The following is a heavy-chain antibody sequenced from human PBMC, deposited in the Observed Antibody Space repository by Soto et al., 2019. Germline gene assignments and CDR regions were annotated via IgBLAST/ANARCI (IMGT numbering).Heavy chain of an antibody. Sequence: QVQLVESGGGVVQPGRSLRLSCAASGFTFSSYGMHWVRQAPGKGLEWVAVISYDGSNKYYADSVKGRFTISRDNSKNTLYLQRNSLRAEDTAVYYCAKGPRYCSGGSCYGSDPWGQGTLVTVSS. CDR3: AKGPRYCSGGSCYGSDP. CDR2: ISYDGSNK. J-gene: IGHJ5*02. D-gene: IGHD2-15*01. V-gene: IGHV3-30*18. CDR1: GFTFSSYG.